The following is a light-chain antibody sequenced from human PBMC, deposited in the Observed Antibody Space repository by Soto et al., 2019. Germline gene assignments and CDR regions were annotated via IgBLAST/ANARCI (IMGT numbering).Light chain of an antibody. CDR2: AAS. V-gene: IGKV1-8*01. CDR3: QQFYSYPRT. Sequence: AIRMTQSPSPLSASTGDRVTITCRASQGISSYLAWYQQKPGTAPKLLIYAASTLQSGVPSRFSGSGSGTDFTLTISCLQSEDFATYYCQQFYSYPRTFGQGTKVDIK. CDR1: QGISSY. J-gene: IGKJ1*01.